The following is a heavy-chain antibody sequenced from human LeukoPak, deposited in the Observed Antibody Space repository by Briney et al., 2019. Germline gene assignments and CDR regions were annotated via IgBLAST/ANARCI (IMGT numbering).Heavy chain of an antibody. Sequence: SETLSLTCTVSGGSISSSSYYWGWIRQPPGKGLEWIGSIYYSGSTYYNPSLKSRVTISVDTSKNQFSLKLSSVTAADTAVYYCARDPVTMVRGNWFDPWGQGTLVTVSS. J-gene: IGHJ5*02. CDR3: ARDPVTMVRGNWFDP. D-gene: IGHD3-10*01. CDR1: GGSISSSSYY. CDR2: IYYSGST. V-gene: IGHV4-39*07.